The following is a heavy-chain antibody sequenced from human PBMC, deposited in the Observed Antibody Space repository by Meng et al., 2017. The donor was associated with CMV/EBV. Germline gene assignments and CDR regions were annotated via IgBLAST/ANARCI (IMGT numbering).Heavy chain of an antibody. Sequence: GESLKISCAASGFTVSSNYMSWVRQAPGKGLEWVSVIYSGGSTYYADSVKGRFTISRDNSKNTLYLQMNSLRAEDTAVYYCAREVDTAPLGMDIWGQGTTVTVSS. CDR1: GFTVSSNY. D-gene: IGHD5-18*01. CDR3: AREVDTAPLGMDI. V-gene: IGHV3-53*01. J-gene: IGHJ6*02. CDR2: IYSGGST.